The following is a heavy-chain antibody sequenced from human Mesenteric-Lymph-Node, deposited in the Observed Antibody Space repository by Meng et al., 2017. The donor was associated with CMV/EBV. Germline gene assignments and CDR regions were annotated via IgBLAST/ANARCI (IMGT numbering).Heavy chain of an antibody. V-gene: IGHV3-21*06. D-gene: IGHD2-21*01. CDR3: ARDAIPGDPNAFDV. J-gene: IGHJ3*01. CDR1: GFTFSAFN. CDR2: ISHSGNII. Sequence: GGSLRLSCTVSGFTFSAFNMNWVRQAPGKGLEWVSYISHSGNIIFYADSLKGRFTISRDNAKSSLYLQIHSLRADDTAVYYCARDAIPGDPNAFDVWGQGTVVTVSS.